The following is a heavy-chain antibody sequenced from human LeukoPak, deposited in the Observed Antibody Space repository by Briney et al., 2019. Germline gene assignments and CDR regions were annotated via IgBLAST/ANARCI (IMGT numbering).Heavy chain of an antibody. D-gene: IGHD2-15*01. CDR1: GFTFSDYY. V-gene: IGHV3-7*05. CDR3: ARMTGGLWDY. Sequence: PGGSLRLSCAASGFTFSDYYMSWIRQAPGKGLEWVANIKEDGSEKYYVDSVEGRFTISRDNAKNSLFLQVNSLRAEDTAVYYCARMTGGLWDYWGQGTLVTVSS. J-gene: IGHJ4*02. CDR2: IKEDGSEK.